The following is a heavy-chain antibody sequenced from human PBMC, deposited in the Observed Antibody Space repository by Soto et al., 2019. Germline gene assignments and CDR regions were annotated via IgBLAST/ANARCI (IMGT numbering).Heavy chain of an antibody. Sequence: EVQLLESGGGFVQPGGSLRLSCAASGFTLSSYAMSWVRQAPGKGLEWVSGISDSGGSTYYADSVKGRFTISRDNSKNTLYLQLNSLRAEDTAVYYCAKEDPLYCTHGVCYAVFDNWGQGALVTVSS. V-gene: IGHV3-23*01. D-gene: IGHD2-8*01. CDR3: AKEDPLYCTHGVCYAVFDN. J-gene: IGHJ4*02. CDR1: GFTLSSYA. CDR2: ISDSGGST.